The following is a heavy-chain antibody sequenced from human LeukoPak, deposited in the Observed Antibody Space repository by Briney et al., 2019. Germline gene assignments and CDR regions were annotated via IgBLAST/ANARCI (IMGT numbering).Heavy chain of an antibody. D-gene: IGHD2-21*02. CDR2: IDWDDDK. Sequence: SGPALVKPTQTLTLTCTFSGFALRTRGMRVSRTRQPPGKALEWLSRIDWDDDKFYSTSLKNRLTIAKDTSKIQVVLTRTSMDPVDTATYYCARTPYCGGDCYVDYWGQGTLVTVSS. CDR3: ARTPYCGGDCYVDY. V-gene: IGHV2-70*04. CDR1: GFALRTRGMR. J-gene: IGHJ4*02.